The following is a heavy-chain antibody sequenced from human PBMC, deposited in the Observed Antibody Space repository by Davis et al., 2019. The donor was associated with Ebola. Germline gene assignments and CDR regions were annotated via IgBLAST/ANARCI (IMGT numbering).Heavy chain of an antibody. CDR2: INHSGST. CDR3: ARDRRYYYDSSGYYQSRSLDY. V-gene: IGHV4-34*01. J-gene: IGHJ4*02. CDR1: GGSFSGYY. D-gene: IGHD3-22*01. Sequence: SETLSLTCAVYGGSFSGYYWSWIRQPPGKGLEWIGEINHSGSTNYNPSLKSRVPISVDKSKNQFSLKLSSVTAADTAVYYCARDRRYYYDSSGYYQSRSLDYWGQGTLVTVSS.